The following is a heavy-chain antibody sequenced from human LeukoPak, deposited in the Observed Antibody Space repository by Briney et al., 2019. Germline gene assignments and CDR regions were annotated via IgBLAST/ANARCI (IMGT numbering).Heavy chain of an antibody. D-gene: IGHD3-22*01. CDR2: IIPIFGTA. CDR3: ARGTLSSAVVIEYYFDY. CDR1: GGTFSSYA. V-gene: IGHV1-69*05. J-gene: IGHJ4*02. Sequence: SVKVSCKASGGTFSSYAISWVRQAPGQGLEWMGGIIPIFGTANYAQKFQGRVTITTDESTSTAYMELSSLRSEDTAVYYCARGTLSSAVVIEYYFDYCGQGTLVTVSS.